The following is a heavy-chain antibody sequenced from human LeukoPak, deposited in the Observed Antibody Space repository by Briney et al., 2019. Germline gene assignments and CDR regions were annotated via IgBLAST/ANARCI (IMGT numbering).Heavy chain of an antibody. CDR1: GFSLSTSGVG. CDR2: IYGNNDK. CDR3: VHDVPGGEGFQH. Sequence: SGPTLVKPTQTLTLTCTFSGFSLSTSGVGVAWNRQPPGKALEWLALIYGNNDKRYSASLKSRLTITKDTSKNQVVLTMTNMDPVDTATYYCVHDVPGGEGFQHWGQGTLVTVSS. V-gene: IGHV2-5*01. J-gene: IGHJ1*01. D-gene: IGHD2-2*01.